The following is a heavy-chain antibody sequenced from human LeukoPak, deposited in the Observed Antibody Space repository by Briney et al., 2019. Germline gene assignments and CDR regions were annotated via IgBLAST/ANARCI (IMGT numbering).Heavy chain of an antibody. CDR2: IYYSGTT. CDR1: GGSISTSSYY. J-gene: IGHJ4*02. D-gene: IGHD2-2*01. Sequence: SETLSLTCTVSGGSISTSSYYWGWIRQPPGKGLEWIGSIYYSGTTYYNPSLNSRVTISVDTSKNQFPLKLSSLTAADTAVYYCARQNRYCSSTSCSFDYWGQGTLVTVSS. V-gene: IGHV4-39*01. CDR3: ARQNRYCSSTSCSFDY.